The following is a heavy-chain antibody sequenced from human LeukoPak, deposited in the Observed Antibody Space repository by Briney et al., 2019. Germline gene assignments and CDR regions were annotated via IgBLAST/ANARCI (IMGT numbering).Heavy chain of an antibody. Sequence: GGSLRLSCAASGFTFSSYGMRWVRQAPGKGLEWVAVISYDGSNKYYADSVKGRFTISRDNSKNTLYLQMNSLRAEDTAIYYCASRYYYDSSALSPWGQGTLVTVSS. V-gene: IGHV3-30*03. CDR3: ASRYYYDSSALSP. CDR2: ISYDGSNK. D-gene: IGHD3-22*01. CDR1: GFTFSSYG. J-gene: IGHJ5*02.